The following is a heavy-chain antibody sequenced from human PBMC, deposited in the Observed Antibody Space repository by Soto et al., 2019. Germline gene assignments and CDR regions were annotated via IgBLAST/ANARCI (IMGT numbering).Heavy chain of an antibody. Sequence: SETLSLTCSVAGDSISSYYWSWIRQSAGKGLEWIGRTYITGDTNYNPSLKSRLTMSVDTSKNQLSLKLSSVTAADTAVYYCAREYTETVDGPTPFYFDYWGQGTPVTVSS. D-gene: IGHD6-19*01. CDR3: AREYTETVDGPTPFYFDY. J-gene: IGHJ4*02. CDR1: GDSISSYY. CDR2: TYITGDT. V-gene: IGHV4-4*07.